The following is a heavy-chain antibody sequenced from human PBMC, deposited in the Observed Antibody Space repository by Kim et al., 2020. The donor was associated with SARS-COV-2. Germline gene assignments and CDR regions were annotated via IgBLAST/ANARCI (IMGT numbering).Heavy chain of an antibody. CDR2: INHSGST. J-gene: IGHJ4*02. V-gene: IGHV4-34*01. Sequence: SETLSLTCAAYGGSFSGYYWSWIRQPPGKGLEWIGEINHSGSTNYNPSLKSRVTISVDASKNQFSLKLSYVTAADTAVYYCARGLITMVRGVYFDYWGQGTLVTVSS. CDR3: ARGLITMVRGVYFDY. D-gene: IGHD3-10*01. CDR1: GGSFSGYY.